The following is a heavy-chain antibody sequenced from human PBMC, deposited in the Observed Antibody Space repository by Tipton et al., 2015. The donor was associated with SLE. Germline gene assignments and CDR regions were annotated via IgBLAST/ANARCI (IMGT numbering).Heavy chain of an antibody. CDR2: IGWNSGGI. V-gene: IGHV3-9*01. Sequence: RSLRLSCAASGFTFDDYAMHWVRQAPGKGLEWVSGIGWNSGGIDYAGSVKGRFTISRDNANNSLYLQMNSLRAEDTAFYYCAGSSQWLVNTFDSWGQGTLVAVSS. CDR1: GFTFDDYA. D-gene: IGHD6-19*01. CDR3: AGSSQWLVNTFDS. J-gene: IGHJ4*02.